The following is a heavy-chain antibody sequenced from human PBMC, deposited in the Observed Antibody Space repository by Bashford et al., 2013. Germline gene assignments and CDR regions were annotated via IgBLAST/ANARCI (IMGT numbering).Heavy chain of an antibody. J-gene: IGHJ3*02. D-gene: IGHD6-25*01. V-gene: IGHV3-11*04. Sequence: RQAPGQGLEWVSYISGRADTIYYTDSVKGRFTISRDNAENSLYLQMNSLRAEDSAVYYCARPSGAAATIYDAFDIWGQGTVVTVSS. CDR3: ARPSGAAATIYDAFDI. CDR2: ISGRADTI.